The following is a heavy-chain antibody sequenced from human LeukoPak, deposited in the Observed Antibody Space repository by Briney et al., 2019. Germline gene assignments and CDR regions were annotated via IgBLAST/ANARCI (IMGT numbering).Heavy chain of an antibody. D-gene: IGHD2-8*01. CDR2: IAFDGKKT. V-gene: IGHV3-30*02. CDR1: GLTLSNFG. Sequence: GGSLRLSCAASGLTLSNFGMHWVRQAPGKGLEWVAFIAFDGKKTHYTDSVKGRFTISRDNSKSMVYLQMNSLRPDDTAMYHCVRGGWCTITGCSNLGWFDPWGQGTQVIVSS. J-gene: IGHJ5*02. CDR3: VRGGWCTITGCSNLGWFDP.